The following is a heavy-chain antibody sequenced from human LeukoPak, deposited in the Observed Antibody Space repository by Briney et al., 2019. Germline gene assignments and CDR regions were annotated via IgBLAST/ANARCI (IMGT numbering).Heavy chain of an antibody. CDR3: ARGEYSGRYRQLYYFDY. Sequence: GASVKVSCKASGYTLTSYGISWVRQAPGQGLEWMGWISAYNGNTNYAQKLQGRVTMTTDTSTSTAYMELRSLRSDDTAVYYCARGEYSGRYRQLYYFDYWGQGTLVTVSS. V-gene: IGHV1-18*01. J-gene: IGHJ4*02. D-gene: IGHD1-26*01. CDR2: ISAYNGNT. CDR1: GYTLTSYG.